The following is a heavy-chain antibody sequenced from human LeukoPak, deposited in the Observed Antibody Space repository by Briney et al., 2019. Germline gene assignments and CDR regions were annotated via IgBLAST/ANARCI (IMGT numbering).Heavy chain of an antibody. V-gene: IGHV1-69*05. CDR2: IIPIFGTA. J-gene: IGHJ4*02. CDR3: ARDLGYCSSTSCAKGY. D-gene: IGHD2-2*01. CDR1: GGTFSSYA. Sequence: SVKVSCKASGGTFSSYAISWVRQAPGQGLEWMGGIIPIFGTANYAQKFQGRVTITTDESTSTAYMELSSLRSEDTAVYYCARDLGYCSSTSCAKGYWGQGTLVTVSS.